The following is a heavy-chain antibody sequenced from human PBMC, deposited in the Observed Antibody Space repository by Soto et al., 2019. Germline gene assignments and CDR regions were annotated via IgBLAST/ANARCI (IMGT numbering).Heavy chain of an antibody. V-gene: IGHV1-3*01. CDR1: GYIFTSDS. CDR3: AMVFGGYYP. Sequence: ASVKVSCKDSGYIFTSDSIHWVRQAPGQRLEWMRWCNAGNGNKKYSQKFLGRAIITIDTAASIASMVRIILISEDTSVNYCAMVFGGYYPWGQGTLVTVS. J-gene: IGHJ5*02. D-gene: IGHD3-22*01. CDR2: CNAGNGNK.